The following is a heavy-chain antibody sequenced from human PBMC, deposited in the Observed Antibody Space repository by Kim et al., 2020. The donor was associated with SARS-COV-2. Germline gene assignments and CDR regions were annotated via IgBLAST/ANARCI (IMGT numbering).Heavy chain of an antibody. J-gene: IGHJ6*02. CDR3: ARDPSGWGLDV. Sequence: GGSLRLSCAASGFTFSSYDMHWVRQAAGKGLEWVSAIGTAGDTHYADSVKGRFTISRENAKNSLYLQMNSLRAGDTAVYYCARDPSGWGLDVWGQGTTV. V-gene: IGHV3-13*01. CDR1: GFTFSSYD. D-gene: IGHD3-10*01. CDR2: IGTAGDT.